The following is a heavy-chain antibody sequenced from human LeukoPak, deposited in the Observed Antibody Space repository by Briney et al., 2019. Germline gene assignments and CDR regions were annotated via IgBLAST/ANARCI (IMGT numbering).Heavy chain of an antibody. Sequence: SVKVSCKASGFTFTSSAMQWVRQARGQRLEWIGWIVVGSGNSNYAQKFQERVTITRDMSTSTAYMELSSLRSEDTAVYYCAADFQSGYYFDYWGQGTLVTVSS. CDR1: GFTFTSSA. J-gene: IGHJ4*02. V-gene: IGHV1-58*02. CDR2: IVVGSGNS. D-gene: IGHD3-10*01. CDR3: AADFQSGYYFDY.